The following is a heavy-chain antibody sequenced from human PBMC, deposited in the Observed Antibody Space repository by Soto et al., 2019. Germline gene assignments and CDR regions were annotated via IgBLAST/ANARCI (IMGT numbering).Heavy chain of an antibody. CDR2: INGAGDT. CDR1: GFDASFNL. J-gene: IGHJ6*02. V-gene: IGHV3-66*01. Sequence: GGSLRLSCAASGFDASFNLMNWVRQAPGKGLEWVSVINGAGDTKYADSVKGRFAISRDISRNTVYLQMNSLRAEDTAVYYCVRENYYYGMDVWGHGTTVTVSS. CDR3: VRENYYYGMDV.